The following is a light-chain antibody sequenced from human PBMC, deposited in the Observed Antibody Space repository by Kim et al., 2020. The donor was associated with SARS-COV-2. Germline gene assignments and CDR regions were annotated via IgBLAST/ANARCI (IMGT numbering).Light chain of an antibody. CDR1: QSIGTF. V-gene: IGKV1-39*01. CDR2: TAS. J-gene: IGKJ1*01. Sequence: ASGGDRVTITCRASQSIGTFLNWYQQSPGKAPKLLIYTASTLHSGVPARFSGSGSGTDFTLTISSLEPEDFATYYRQQTYSAPVAFGQGTKVDIK. CDR3: QQTYSAPVA.